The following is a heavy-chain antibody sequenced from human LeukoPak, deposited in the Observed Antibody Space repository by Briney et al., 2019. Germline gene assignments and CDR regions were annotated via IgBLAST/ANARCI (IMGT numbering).Heavy chain of an antibody. J-gene: IGHJ6*03. CDR3: ARNSGSYSLYYYYYYMDV. CDR1: GYTFTSYG. V-gene: IGHV1-18*01. Sequence: RASVKASCKASGYTFTSYGISWVRQAPGQGLEWMGWISAYNGNTNYAQKLQGRVTMTTDTSTSTAYMELRSLRSDDTAVYYCARNSGSYSLYYYYYYMDVWGKGTTVTVSS. D-gene: IGHD1-26*01. CDR2: ISAYNGNT.